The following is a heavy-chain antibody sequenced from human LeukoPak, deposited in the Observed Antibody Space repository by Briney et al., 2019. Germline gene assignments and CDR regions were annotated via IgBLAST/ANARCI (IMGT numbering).Heavy chain of an antibody. CDR2: ISWNSGSI. CDR3: AKDIAGQGSRGYFDY. J-gene: IGHJ4*02. CDR1: GFTFSRYS. D-gene: IGHD1-26*01. V-gene: IGHV3-9*01. Sequence: GGSLRLSCVVSGFTFSRYSMTWVRQAPGKGLEWVSGISWNSGSIGYADSVKGRFTISRDNAKNSLYLQMNSLRAEDTALYYCAKDIAGQGSRGYFDYWGQGTLVTVSS.